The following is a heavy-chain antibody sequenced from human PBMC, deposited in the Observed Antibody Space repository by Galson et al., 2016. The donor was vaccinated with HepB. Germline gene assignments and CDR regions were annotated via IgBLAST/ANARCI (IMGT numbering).Heavy chain of an antibody. V-gene: IGHV5-51*01. Sequence: QSGAEVKKAGESLKISCKASGYSFTTHWVAWVRQMPGKGLEWMGIIFPEDSDTRYSPSFQGQVTISVDKSITTAYLQWGSLKASDSAIYYCARVPEHWELLDGVVGDGFDMWGQGTVVTVSP. J-gene: IGHJ3*02. CDR2: IFPEDSDT. D-gene: IGHD3-10*01. CDR1: GYSFTTHW. CDR3: ARVPEHWELLDGVVGDGFDM.